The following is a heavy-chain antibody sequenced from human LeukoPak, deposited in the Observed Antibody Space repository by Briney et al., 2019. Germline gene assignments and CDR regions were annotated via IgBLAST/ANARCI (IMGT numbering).Heavy chain of an antibody. CDR3: ARDWYCSGGSCYSRDWFDP. CDR1: GFTFSSYS. V-gene: IGHV3-48*01. Sequence: GGSLRLSCAASGFTFSSYSTNWVRQAPGKGLEWVSYISSSSSTIYYADSVKGRFTISGDNAKNSLYLQMNSLRAEDTAVYYCARDWYCSGGSCYSRDWFDPWGQGTLVTVSS. J-gene: IGHJ5*02. D-gene: IGHD2-15*01. CDR2: ISSSSSTI.